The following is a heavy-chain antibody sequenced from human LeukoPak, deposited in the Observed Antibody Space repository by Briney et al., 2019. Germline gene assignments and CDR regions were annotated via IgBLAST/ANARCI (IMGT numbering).Heavy chain of an antibody. CDR2: IYLGDSDT. D-gene: IGHD6-6*01. CDR3: ARRPAYGSSSWFDP. V-gene: IGHV5-51*01. CDR1: GNSFTSYW. Sequence: GESLKISCKGSGNSFTSYWIGWVRQMPGKGLEWMGTIYLGDSDTRYSPSFQGQVTISADKSINTAYLQWSSLKASDTAMYYCARRPAYGSSSWFDPWGQGTLVTVSS. J-gene: IGHJ5*02.